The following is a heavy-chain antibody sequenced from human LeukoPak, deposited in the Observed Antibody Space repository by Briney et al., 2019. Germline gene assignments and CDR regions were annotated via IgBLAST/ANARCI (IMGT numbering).Heavy chain of an antibody. Sequence: SSETLSLTCTVSGGSISSYYWSWIRQPAGKGLEWIGRIYTTGSTNHNPSLKSRVTTSVDTSKNQFSLKLSSVTAADTAVYYCARVRVGITSYDFWGLGALVTVSS. D-gene: IGHD1-26*01. CDR3: ARVRVGITSYDF. V-gene: IGHV4-4*07. CDR2: IYTTGST. J-gene: IGHJ4*02. CDR1: GGSISSYY.